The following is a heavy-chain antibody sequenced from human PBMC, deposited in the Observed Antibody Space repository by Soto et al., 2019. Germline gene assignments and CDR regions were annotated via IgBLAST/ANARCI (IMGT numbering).Heavy chain of an antibody. J-gene: IGHJ4*02. Sequence: SVKVSCKASGGTFSSYAISWVRQAPGQGLEWMGGIIPIFGTANYAQKFQGRVTITADESTSTAYMELSSLRSEDTAVYYCARMSPPGVEMAIITGFDYWGQGTLVTVSS. CDR1: GGTFSSYA. CDR3: ARMSPPGVEMAIITGFDY. V-gene: IGHV1-69*13. CDR2: IIPIFGTA. D-gene: IGHD5-12*01.